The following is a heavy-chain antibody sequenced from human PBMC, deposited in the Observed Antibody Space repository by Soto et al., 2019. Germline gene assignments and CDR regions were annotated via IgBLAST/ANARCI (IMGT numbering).Heavy chain of an antibody. CDR3: ARDRADYSNHHYYYGMDV. Sequence: SETLSLTCTVSGGSIISGDYYWSWIRQPPGKGLEWIGYIYYSGSTYYNPSLKSRVTISVDTSKNQFSLKLSSVTAADTAVYYCARDRADYSNHHYYYGMDVWGQGTTVTVSS. CDR2: IYYSGST. D-gene: IGHD4-4*01. J-gene: IGHJ6*02. CDR1: GGSIISGDYY. V-gene: IGHV4-30-4*01.